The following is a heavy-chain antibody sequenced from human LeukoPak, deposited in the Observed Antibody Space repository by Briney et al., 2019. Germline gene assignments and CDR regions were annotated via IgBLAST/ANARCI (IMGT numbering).Heavy chain of an antibody. J-gene: IGHJ4*02. Sequence: SETLSLTCTVSGGSINSYYWSYIRQPPGKGLEWIASIHYSETTYYNPSLKSRVTISVDTSKNHSSLKLSSVTAADTAVYYCVRGPTYQPIDFWGQGTLVTVSS. CDR3: VRGPTYQPIDF. CDR1: GGSINSYY. CDR2: IHYSETT. D-gene: IGHD2-2*01. V-gene: IGHV4-59*05.